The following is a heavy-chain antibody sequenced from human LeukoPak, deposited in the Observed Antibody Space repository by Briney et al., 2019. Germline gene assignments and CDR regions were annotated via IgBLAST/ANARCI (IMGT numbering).Heavy chain of an antibody. CDR1: GGTFSSYA. V-gene: IGHV1-69*05. CDR3: ARAGSYYFVSWFDP. Sequence: ASVKVSCKASGGTFSSYAISWVRQAPGQGLKWMGGIIPIFGTANYAQKFQGRVTITTDESTSTAYMELSSLRSEDTAVYYCARAGSYYFVSWFDPWGQGTLVTVSS. J-gene: IGHJ5*02. CDR2: IIPIFGTA. D-gene: IGHD1-26*01.